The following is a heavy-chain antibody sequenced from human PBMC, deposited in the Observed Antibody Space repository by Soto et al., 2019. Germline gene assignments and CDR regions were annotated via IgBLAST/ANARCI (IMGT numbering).Heavy chain of an antibody. Sequence: GGSLRLSCAASGFTFSTYNMNWVRQAPGKGLEWVSSISSSSTYIFYADSVKGRFTISRDNAKNSLYLQMNSLRAEDTAVYYCARDISCNGGTCHGWFDPGARDP. CDR2: ISSSSTYI. V-gene: IGHV3-21*01. CDR3: ARDISCNGGTCHGWFDP. J-gene: IGHJ5*02. CDR1: GFTFSTYN. D-gene: IGHD2-15*01.